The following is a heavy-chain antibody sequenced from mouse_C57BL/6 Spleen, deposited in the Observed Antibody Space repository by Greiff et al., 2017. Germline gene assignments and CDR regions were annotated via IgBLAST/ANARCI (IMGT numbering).Heavy chain of an antibody. V-gene: IGHV5-17*01. J-gene: IGHJ4*01. Sequence: EVKLMESGGGLVKPGGSLKLSCAASGFTFSDYGMHWVRQAPEKGLEWVAYISSGSSTIYYADTVKGRFTISRDNAKNTLFLQMTSLRSEDTAMYYCARGYYSNYVLFYAMDYWGQGTSVTVSS. D-gene: IGHD2-5*01. CDR2: ISSGSSTI. CDR3: ARGYYSNYVLFYAMDY. CDR1: GFTFSDYG.